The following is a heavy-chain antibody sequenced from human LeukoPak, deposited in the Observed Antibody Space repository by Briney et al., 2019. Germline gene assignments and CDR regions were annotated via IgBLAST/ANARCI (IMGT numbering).Heavy chain of an antibody. D-gene: IGHD2-2*01. CDR1: GFTFSSYA. CDR3: AKDGFYCSSTSCYGDY. Sequence: GGSLRLSCAVSGFTFSSYAMSWVRQAPGKGLEWVSAISGSGGSTYYADSVKGRFTISRDNSKNTLYLQMNSLRAEDTAVYYCAKDGFYCSSTSCYGDYWGQGTLVTVSS. J-gene: IGHJ4*02. CDR2: ISGSGGST. V-gene: IGHV3-23*01.